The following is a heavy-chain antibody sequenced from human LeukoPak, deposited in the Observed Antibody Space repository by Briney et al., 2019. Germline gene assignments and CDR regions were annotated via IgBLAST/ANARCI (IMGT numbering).Heavy chain of an antibody. CDR1: GYTFTGYY. CDR3: ARGGYSGYETIDY. D-gene: IGHD5-12*01. Sequence: ASVTVSFKASGYTFTGYYMHWVRQAPGQGLEGMGWINPNNGGTKYAHKFQGGVTMSTDTSISTAYMELSRLRSDDTAFYYCARGGYSGYETIDYWGQGTLVTVSS. J-gene: IGHJ4*02. CDR2: INPNNGGT. V-gene: IGHV1-2*02.